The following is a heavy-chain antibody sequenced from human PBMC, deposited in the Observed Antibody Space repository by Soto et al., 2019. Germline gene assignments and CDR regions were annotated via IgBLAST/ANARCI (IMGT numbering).Heavy chain of an antibody. CDR1: GGSISSYY. CDR3: ATGNGVVDFWSGQRTPYYYGIDV. V-gene: IGHV4-59*01. D-gene: IGHD3-3*01. CDR2: IYYSGST. J-gene: IGHJ6*02. Sequence: SETLSLTCTGSGGSISSYYWSWIRQPPGKGLEWIGYIYYSGSTKYNPSLKRLVTISVDTSKNQFSLKLSSVTAGDMDLYYCATGNGVVDFWSGQRTPYYYGIDVWGQGTTVTVSS.